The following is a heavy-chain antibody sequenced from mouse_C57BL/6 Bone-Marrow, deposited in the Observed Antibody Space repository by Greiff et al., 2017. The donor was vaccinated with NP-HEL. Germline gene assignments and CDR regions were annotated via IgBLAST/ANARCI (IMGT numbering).Heavy chain of an antibody. V-gene: IGHV1-55*01. CDR3: ARWAMGVAWFAY. CDR1: GYTFTSYW. J-gene: IGHJ3*01. CDR2: IYPGSGST. D-gene: IGHD1-1*02. Sequence: VQLQQPGAELVKPGASVKMSCKASGYTFTSYWITWVKQRPGQGLEWIGDIYPGSGSTNYNEKFKSKATLTVDTSSSTAYMQLSSLTSEDSAVYYCARWAMGVAWFAYWGQGTLVTVSA.